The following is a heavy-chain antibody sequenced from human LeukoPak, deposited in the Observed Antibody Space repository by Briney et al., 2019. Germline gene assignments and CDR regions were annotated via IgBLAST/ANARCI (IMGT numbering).Heavy chain of an antibody. V-gene: IGHV3-9*01. D-gene: IGHD5/OR15-5a*01. CDR3: AKDLSAVLSGGMDV. J-gene: IGHJ6*02. CDR1: GFTFDDYA. Sequence: GGSLRLSCAASGFTFDDYAMHWVRQAPGKGLEWVSGISWNSGSIGYADSVKGRFTISRDNAENSLYLQMNSLRAEDTALYYCAKDLSAVLSGGMDVWGQGTTVTVSS. CDR2: ISWNSGSI.